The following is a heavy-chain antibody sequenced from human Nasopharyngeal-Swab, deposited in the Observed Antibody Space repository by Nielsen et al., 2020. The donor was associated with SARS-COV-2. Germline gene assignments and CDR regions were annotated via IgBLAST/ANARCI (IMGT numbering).Heavy chain of an antibody. CDR3: ARDYSSGFDAFDI. CDR2: ISYDGSNK. D-gene: IGHD6-19*01. J-gene: IGHJ3*02. CDR1: GFTFSSYG. Sequence: GGSLRLSCAASGFTFSSYGMHWVRQAPGKGLEWVAVISYDGSNKYYADSVKGRFTISRDNSKNTLYLQMNSLRAEDTAVYYCARDYSSGFDAFDIWGQGTMVTVSS. V-gene: IGHV3-30*03.